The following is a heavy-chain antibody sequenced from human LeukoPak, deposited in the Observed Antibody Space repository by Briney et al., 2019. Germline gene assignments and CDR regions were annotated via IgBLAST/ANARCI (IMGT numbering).Heavy chain of an antibody. V-gene: IGHV1-46*01. CDR3: CGDSTDYLVVVHAFDY. Sequence: ASVKVSFKASGYTFTSYYMHWVGQPPGQGREWMGIINPSDGSTSYAQKLQGRVTITRDTSTRQVYMEMSRPRWEDPAVDLCCGDSTDYLVVVHAFDYWGQGTLVPVSS. D-gene: IGHD2-8*02. CDR1: GYTFTSYY. CDR2: INPSDGST. J-gene: IGHJ4*02.